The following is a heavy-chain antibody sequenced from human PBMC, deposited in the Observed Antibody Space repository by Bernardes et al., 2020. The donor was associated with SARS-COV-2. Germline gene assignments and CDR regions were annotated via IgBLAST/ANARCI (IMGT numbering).Heavy chain of an antibody. V-gene: IGHV3-33*01. CDR2: IWYDGSHK. CDR1: GFTFSSYG. J-gene: IGHJ6*02. D-gene: IGHD1-26*01. CDR3: ASLYGLGANLYYYYGMDV. Sequence: GGSLRLSCAASGFTFSSYGMHWVRQAPGKGLEWVAVIWYDGSHKYYADSVKGRFTISRDNSKNTLYLQMNSLRAEDTAVYYCASLYGLGANLYYYYGMDVWGQGTTVTVSS.